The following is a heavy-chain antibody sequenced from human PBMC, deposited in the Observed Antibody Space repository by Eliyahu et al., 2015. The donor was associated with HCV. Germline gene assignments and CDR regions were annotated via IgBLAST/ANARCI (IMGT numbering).Heavy chain of an antibody. CDR2: IIPIFGTA. D-gene: IGHD2-2*01. CDR1: GGTFSSYX. V-gene: IGHV1-69*06. J-gene: IGHJ6*02. Sequence: QVQLVQSGAEVKKPGSSVKVSCKASGGTFSSYXIXWVRQAPGQGLEWMGGIIPIFGTANYXQKFQGRVTITADKSTSTAYMELSSLRSEDTAVYYCARGKVVVPAAMAYSSSSRVYYYYYGMDVWGQGTTVTVSS. CDR3: ARGKVVVPAAMAYSSSSRVYYYYYGMDV.